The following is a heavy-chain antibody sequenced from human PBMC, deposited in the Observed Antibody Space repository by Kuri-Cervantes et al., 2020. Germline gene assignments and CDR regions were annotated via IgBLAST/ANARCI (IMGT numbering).Heavy chain of an antibody. V-gene: IGHV4-30-2*01. CDR3: ARLRGRIPQGFDP. J-gene: IGHJ5*02. D-gene: IGHD4-17*01. CDR2: IYHSGST. Sequence: LRLSCAVSGGSISSGGYSWSWIRQPPGKGLEWIGYIYHSGSTYYNPSLKSRVTISVDRSKNQFSLKLSSVTAADTAVYYCARLRGRIPQGFDPWGQGTLVTVSS. CDR1: GGSISSGGYS.